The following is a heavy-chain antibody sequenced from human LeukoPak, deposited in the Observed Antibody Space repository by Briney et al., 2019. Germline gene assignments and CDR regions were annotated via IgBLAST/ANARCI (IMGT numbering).Heavy chain of an antibody. D-gene: IGHD3-10*01. J-gene: IGHJ3*02. CDR2: INTNTGNP. Sequence: ASVKVSCKASGYTFTSYYMHWVRQAPGQGLEWMGWINTNTGNPTYAQGFTGRFVFSLDTSVSTAYLQISSLKAEDTAVYYCASFGMVRGSIHEDAFDIWGQGTMVTVSS. V-gene: IGHV7-4-1*02. CDR1: GYTFTSYY. CDR3: ASFGMVRGSIHEDAFDI.